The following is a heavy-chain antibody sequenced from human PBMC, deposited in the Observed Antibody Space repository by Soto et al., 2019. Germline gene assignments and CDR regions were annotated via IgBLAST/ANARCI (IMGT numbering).Heavy chain of an antibody. Sequence: PGGSLRLSCAASGFIFNHYAMSWVRQAPGRGLEWVSTVSAGGANTAHADSVKGRLTISRDNSKNTLYLQMNSLRGDDTAFYYCAKERYCSATSCYGGFDIWGQGTVVTVSS. CDR2: VSAGGANT. J-gene: IGHJ3*02. CDR3: AKERYCSATSCYGGFDI. CDR1: GFIFNHYA. D-gene: IGHD2-2*01. V-gene: IGHV3-23*01.